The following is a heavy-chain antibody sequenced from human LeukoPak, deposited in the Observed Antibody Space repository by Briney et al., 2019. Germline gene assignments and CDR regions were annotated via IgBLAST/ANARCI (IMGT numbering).Heavy chain of an antibody. CDR3: ATYGSDCSGGSCCSYGMDV. CDR1: GYTITELS. D-gene: IGHD2-15*01. CDR2: VDPEDAET. J-gene: IGHJ6*04. V-gene: IGHV1-24*01. Sequence: ASVKVSCKVSGYTITELSMHWVRQAPGKGLEWMGGVDPEDAETIYAQKFQGRVTMTEDTSTDTAYMELSSLRSEDTAVYYCATYGSDCSGGSCCSYGMDVWGKGTTVTVSS.